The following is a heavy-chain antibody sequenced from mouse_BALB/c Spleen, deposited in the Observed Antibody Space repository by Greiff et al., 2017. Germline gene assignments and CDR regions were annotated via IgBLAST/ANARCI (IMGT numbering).Heavy chain of an antibody. Sequence: LQQPGSELVRPGASVKLSCKASGYTFTSYWMHWVKQRPGQGLEWIGNIYPGSGSTNYDEKFKSKATLTVDTSSSTAYMQLSSLTSEGSAVYYCTRNSEYYGSSYDYWGQGTTLTVSS. V-gene: IGHV1S22*01. D-gene: IGHD1-1*01. CDR3: TRNSEYYGSSYDY. J-gene: IGHJ2*01. CDR1: GYTFTSYW. CDR2: IYPGSGST.